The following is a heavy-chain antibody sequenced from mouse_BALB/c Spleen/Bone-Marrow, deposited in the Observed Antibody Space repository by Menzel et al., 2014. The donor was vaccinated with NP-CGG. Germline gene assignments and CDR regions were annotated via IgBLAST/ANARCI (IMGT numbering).Heavy chain of an antibody. J-gene: IGHJ1*01. Sequence: EVKLMESGGGLVQPGGSLRLSCATSGFTLTDSYMSWVRQPPGKALEWLGLIRNKAKGYTPEYSASVKGRFTISRDNSQSSLYHQRNTLRPEDSATDYCARDIEGNCAYWCRDVWGAGTTVTVSS. V-gene: IGHV7-3*02. D-gene: IGHD2-1*01. CDR1: GFTLTDSY. CDR3: ARDIEGNCAYWCRDV. CDR2: IRNKAKGYTP.